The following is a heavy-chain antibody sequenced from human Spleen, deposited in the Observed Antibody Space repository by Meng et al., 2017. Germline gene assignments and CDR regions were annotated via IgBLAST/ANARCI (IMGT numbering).Heavy chain of an antibody. D-gene: IGHD1-26*01. Sequence: GESLKISCKASGYNFNNYWIGWVRQRPGKGLEWLGIIFPADSATRHSPSLQGRFTISVDASIRTTYLHLSRLEASDTAVYFCGPQIQSGFDVVANWGQGTLVTVSS. CDR2: IFPADSAT. V-gene: IGHV5-51*01. J-gene: IGHJ4*02. CDR3: GPQIQSGFDVVAN. CDR1: GYNFNNYW.